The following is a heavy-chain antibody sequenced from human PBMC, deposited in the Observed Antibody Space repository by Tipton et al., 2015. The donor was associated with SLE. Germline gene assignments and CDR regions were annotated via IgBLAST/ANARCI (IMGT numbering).Heavy chain of an antibody. J-gene: IGHJ3*01. CDR3: ARYVPPLDEAFDF. V-gene: IGHV4-59*11. Sequence: TLSLTCTVSGGSISSLYWSWIRQPPGKGLEWIGYIHHRESTNYNPSLKSRVTISMDTSKNQFSLNVSSVTAADTAVYYCARYVPPLDEAFDFWGQGTMVIVSS. CDR2: IHHREST. CDR1: GGSISSLY. D-gene: IGHD3-10*02.